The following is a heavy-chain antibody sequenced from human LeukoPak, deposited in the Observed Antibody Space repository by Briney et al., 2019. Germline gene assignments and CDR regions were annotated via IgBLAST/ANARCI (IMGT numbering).Heavy chain of an antibody. Sequence: GASVKVSCMASGYTFTSYDINWVRQATGQGLEWMGWMNPNSGNTGYAQKFQGRVTMTRNTSISTAYMELSSLRSEDTAVYYCARVLAAAVTPFQHWGQGTLVTVSS. CDR2: MNPNSGNT. J-gene: IGHJ1*01. V-gene: IGHV1-8*01. CDR1: GYTFTSYD. CDR3: ARVLAAAVTPFQH. D-gene: IGHD6-13*01.